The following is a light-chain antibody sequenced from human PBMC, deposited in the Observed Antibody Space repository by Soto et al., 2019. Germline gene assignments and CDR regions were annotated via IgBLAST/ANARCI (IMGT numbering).Light chain of an antibody. CDR1: SSDVGSHNL. J-gene: IGLJ7*01. Sequence: QSVLTQPASVSGSPGQSITISCTGTSSDVGSHNLVSWYQQHPGQAPKLMIYEVSKRPLGVSARFSASKSGNTASLTISGLQAEDEADYYCCSYGGSRAVFGGGTQLPVL. CDR2: EVS. V-gene: IGLV2-23*02. CDR3: CSYGGSRAV.